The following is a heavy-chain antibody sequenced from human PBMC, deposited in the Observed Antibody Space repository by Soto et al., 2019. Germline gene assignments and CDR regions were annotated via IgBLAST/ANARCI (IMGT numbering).Heavy chain of an antibody. V-gene: IGHV1-69*01. D-gene: IGHD3-22*01. CDR3: ARVDDISGYFQSYWFDS. CDR1: GGTFSSYA. CDR2: IIPIFGTA. J-gene: IGHJ5*01. Sequence: QVQLVQSGAEVKKPGSSVKVSCKASGGTFSSYAISWVRQAPGQGLEWMGGIIPIFGTANYAQKFQGRVTINADESTSTAYGELSRLRSEDTAMYYCARVDDISGYFQSYWFDSWCQGTLVSVSS.